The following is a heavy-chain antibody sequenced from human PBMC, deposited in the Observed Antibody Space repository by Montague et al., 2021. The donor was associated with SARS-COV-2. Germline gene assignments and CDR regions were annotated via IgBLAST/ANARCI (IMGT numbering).Heavy chain of an antibody. J-gene: IGHJ6*02. CDR2: IYHSGNT. V-gene: IGHV4-59*01. CDR1: GSFISSSY. Sequence: SETLSLTCTVPGSFISSSYWSWIRQPPGKGLEWIGYIYHSGNTNYNPSLKSRVTISIDTSTNQFSLSLSSMTAADTAVYFCARDLLPPRTAIKTNFFGLDVWGQGTTVIVSS. CDR3: ARDLLPPRTAIKTNFFGLDV. D-gene: IGHD2-21*02.